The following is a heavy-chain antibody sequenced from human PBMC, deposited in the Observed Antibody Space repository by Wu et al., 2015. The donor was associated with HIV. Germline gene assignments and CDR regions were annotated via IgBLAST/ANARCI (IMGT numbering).Heavy chain of an antibody. D-gene: IGHD3-10*01. CDR2: ISAYNGNT. Sequence: QVQLVQSGAEVKKPGASVKVSCKASGYTFTSYGISWVRQAPGQGLEWMGWISAYNGNTNYAQKFQGRVSMTADTSTTTVHMELRTLKSDDTAVYFCARGVRTPGGXTLDFWGQGQGSPFF. CDR1: GYTFTSYG. V-gene: IGHV1-18*01. J-gene: IGHJ3*01. CDR3: ARGVRTPGGXTLDF.